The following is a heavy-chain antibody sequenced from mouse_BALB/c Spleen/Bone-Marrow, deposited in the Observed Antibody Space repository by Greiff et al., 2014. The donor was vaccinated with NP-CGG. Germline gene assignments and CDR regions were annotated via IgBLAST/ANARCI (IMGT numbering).Heavy chain of an antibody. V-gene: IGHV14-3*02. Sequence: EVQLQQSGAELVKPGASVKLSCTASGFNIKDTYMHWVKQRPEQGLEWIGRIDPANGNTKYDPKSQGKATITADTSSNTAYLQLSSLTSEDTSVYYCARYYYGSSYLDYWGQGTTLTVSS. CDR1: GFNIKDTY. CDR3: ARYYYGSSYLDY. CDR2: IDPANGNT. D-gene: IGHD1-1*01. J-gene: IGHJ2*01.